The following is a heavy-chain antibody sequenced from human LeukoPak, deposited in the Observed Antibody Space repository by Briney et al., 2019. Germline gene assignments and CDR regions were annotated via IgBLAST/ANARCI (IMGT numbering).Heavy chain of an antibody. CDR3: ARWGGYDFDY. CDR1: GFTFSSYS. D-gene: IGHD5-12*01. V-gene: IGHV3-48*01. Sequence: TGGSLRLSCAASGFTFSSYSMNWVRQAPGKGLEWVSYISSSSSTIYYADSVKGRFTISRDNAKNSLYLQMNSLRAEDTAVYYCARWGGYDFDYRGQGTLVTVSS. J-gene: IGHJ4*02. CDR2: ISSSSSTI.